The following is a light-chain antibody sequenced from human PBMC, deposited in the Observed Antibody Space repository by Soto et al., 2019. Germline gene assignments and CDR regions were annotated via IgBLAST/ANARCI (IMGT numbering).Light chain of an antibody. Sequence: QSVLTQPPSASGTTGEMVTISCSGSSSNIGSNTVNWYQQLPGMAPKLLIYNNSQRPSWGPARCSGANSGTSASLAISGLQSDDEAADYCGAWDDSIRGLEFGGGTKLTVL. CDR2: NNS. V-gene: IGLV1-44*01. J-gene: IGLJ2*01. CDR1: SSNIGSNT. CDR3: GAWDDSIRGLE.